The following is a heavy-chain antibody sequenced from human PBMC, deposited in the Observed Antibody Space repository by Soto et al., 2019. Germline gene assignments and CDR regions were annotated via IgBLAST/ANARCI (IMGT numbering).Heavy chain of an antibody. Sequence: SETLSLTCTVSGGSTSSYYWIWIRQPPGKGLEWIGYIYYSGSTNYNPSLKSRVTISVDTSKNQFSLKLSSVTAADTAVYYCARDGGSSGGSHNWFDPWGQGTLVTVSS. V-gene: IGHV4-59*01. CDR3: ARDGGSSGGSHNWFDP. J-gene: IGHJ5*02. CDR2: IYYSGST. CDR1: GGSTSSYY. D-gene: IGHD2-15*01.